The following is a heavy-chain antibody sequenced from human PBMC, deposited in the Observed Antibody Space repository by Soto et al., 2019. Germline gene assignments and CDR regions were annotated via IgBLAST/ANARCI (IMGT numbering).Heavy chain of an antibody. J-gene: IGHJ4*02. V-gene: IGHV3-11*05. CDR2: ISSSSSYT. D-gene: IGHD3-22*01. CDR1: GFTFSDYY. Sequence: QVQLVESGGGLVKPGGSLRLSCAASGFTFSDYYMSWIRQAPGKGLEWVSYISSSSSYTNYADSVKGRFTISRDNAKNSLYLQMNSLRAEDTAVYYCGRDVENSGSSGYYYWGQGNLVTVSS. CDR3: GRDVENSGSSGYYY.